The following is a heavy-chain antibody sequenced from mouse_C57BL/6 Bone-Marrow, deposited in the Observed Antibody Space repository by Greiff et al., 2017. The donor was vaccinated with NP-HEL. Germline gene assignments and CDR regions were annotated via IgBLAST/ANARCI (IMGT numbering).Heavy chain of an antibody. V-gene: IGHV5-6*01. CDR2: ISSGGGYT. J-gene: IGHJ3*01. CDR3: ARRFTNPFAY. CDR1: GFTFSSYG. D-gene: IGHD1-1*01. Sequence: EVHLVESGGDLVKPGGSLKLSCAASGFTFSSYGMSWVRQTPDKRLEWVANISSGGGYTYYRDSVKRRFTISRNNAKNTLYLQMSSLKSEDTAMYYCARRFTNPFAYWGQGTLVTVSA.